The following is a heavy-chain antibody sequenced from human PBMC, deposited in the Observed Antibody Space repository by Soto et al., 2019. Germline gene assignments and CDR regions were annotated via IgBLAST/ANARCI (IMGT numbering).Heavy chain of an antibody. V-gene: IGHV3-23*01. CDR2: ILVDGRT. J-gene: IGHJ3*01. Sequence: PGGSLRLSCAAYAFPCGSYDMTWDRQAPGKGLEWVSTILVDGRTFYVDSVKGRFTISRDNSRNAVYLQMNGLTAGDTALYYCAKATATGGGAFDFCGQGTMVTVSS. CDR1: AFPCGSYD. D-gene: IGHD2-8*02. CDR3: AKATATGGGAFDF.